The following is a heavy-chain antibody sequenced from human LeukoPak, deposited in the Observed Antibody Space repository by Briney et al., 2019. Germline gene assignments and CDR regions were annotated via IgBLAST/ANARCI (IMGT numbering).Heavy chain of an antibody. CDR1: GGSFSGYY. CDR3: ARGTTGTTDYYYGMDV. Sequence: SETLSLTCAVYGGSFSGYYWSSIRQPPGKGLEWIGEINHSGSTNYNPSLKSRVTISVGTSKNQFSLKLSSVTAADTAVYYCARGTTGTTDYYYGMDVWGKGTTVTVSS. J-gene: IGHJ6*04. D-gene: IGHD1-1*01. CDR2: INHSGST. V-gene: IGHV4-34*01.